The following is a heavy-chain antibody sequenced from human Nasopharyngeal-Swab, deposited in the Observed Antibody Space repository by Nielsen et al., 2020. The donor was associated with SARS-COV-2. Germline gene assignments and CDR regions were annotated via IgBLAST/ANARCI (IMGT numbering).Heavy chain of an antibody. CDR2: ISNSGSST. V-gene: IGHV3-23*01. CDR3: AIEGPMVYAIPYYYYYGMDV. Sequence: GGSLRLSCAASGFTFSNYDMTWVRQAPGKGLEWISVISNSGSSTYNADSVKGRFTMSRDNSKDTVYLQMNSLRAEDTAVYYCAIEGPMVYAIPYYYYYGMDVWGQGTTVTVSS. D-gene: IGHD2-8*01. CDR1: GFTFSNYD. J-gene: IGHJ6*02.